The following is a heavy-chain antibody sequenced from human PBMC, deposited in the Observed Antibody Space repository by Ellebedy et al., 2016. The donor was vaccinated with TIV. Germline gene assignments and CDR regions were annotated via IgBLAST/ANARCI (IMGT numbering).Heavy chain of an antibody. D-gene: IGHD6-13*01. Sequence: GESLKISCAASGFTFSNSAMSWVRQAPGKGLEWVSVISNGGDTTYADSVKGRFTISRDNSKNTLYLQMNSLRADDTAIYYCAKLGGVLSWYADYWGLGTLVTVSS. CDR2: ISNGGDTT. J-gene: IGHJ4*02. CDR1: GFTFSNSA. V-gene: IGHV3-23*01. CDR3: AKLGGVLSWYADY.